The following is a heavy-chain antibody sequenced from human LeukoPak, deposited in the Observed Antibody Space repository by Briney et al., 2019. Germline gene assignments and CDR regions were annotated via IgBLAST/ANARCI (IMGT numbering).Heavy chain of an antibody. V-gene: IGHV3-30*04. CDR3: ARDVVPYYYYYMDV. J-gene: IGHJ6*03. Sequence: GGSLGLSCAASGFTFSSYTMHWVRQAPGKGLEWVAVISYDGTNKYHADSVKGRFTISRDNSQNTLYLQMNNLRADDTAVYYCARDVVPYYYYYMDVWGKGTTVTVSS. CDR1: GFTFSSYT. CDR2: ISYDGTNK. D-gene: IGHD2-21*01.